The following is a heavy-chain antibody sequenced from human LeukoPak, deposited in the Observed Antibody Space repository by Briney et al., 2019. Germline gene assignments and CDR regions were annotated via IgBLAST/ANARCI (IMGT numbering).Heavy chain of an antibody. J-gene: IGHJ4*02. D-gene: IGHD4-17*01. Sequence: SGTLSLTCSVSGGSISSYYWSWIRQPPGKGLEWIGYIYYSGSTNYNPSLKSRVTISVDTSKNQFSLKLSSVTAADTAVYYCARYGDLRGFDYWGQGTLVTVSS. V-gene: IGHV4-59*12. CDR3: ARYGDLRGFDY. CDR1: GGSISSYY. CDR2: IYYSGST.